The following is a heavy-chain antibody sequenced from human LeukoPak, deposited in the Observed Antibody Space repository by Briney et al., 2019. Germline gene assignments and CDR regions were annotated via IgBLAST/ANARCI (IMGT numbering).Heavy chain of an antibody. CDR3: ARILGEADYGDYGVD. CDR1: GRTFSSYA. V-gene: IGHV1-69*05. D-gene: IGHD4-17*01. J-gene: IGHJ4*02. CDR2: IIPIFGTA. Sequence: GASVKVSCKASGRTFSSYAISWVRQAPGQGLEWRGRIIPIFGTANYAQKFQGRVTITTDETTSTAYRELSSLRSEDTAVYYCARILGEADYGDYGVDWGQGTLVTVSS.